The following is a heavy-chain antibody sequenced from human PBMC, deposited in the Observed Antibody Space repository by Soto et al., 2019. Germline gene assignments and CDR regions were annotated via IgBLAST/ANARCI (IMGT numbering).Heavy chain of an antibody. V-gene: IGHV3-23*01. J-gene: IGHJ4*02. CDR1: GFTFSNYA. Sequence: PGGSLRRSCAASGFTFSNYAMIFVRQAPGKGLEWVSTISSSGGSTYYADSLKRRLTVSRDNSKNTLYLQINSLRAEDTAVYYCARYRSTGFADCWGQGTLVSVSS. D-gene: IGHD3-9*01. CDR3: ARYRSTGFADC. CDR2: ISSSGGST.